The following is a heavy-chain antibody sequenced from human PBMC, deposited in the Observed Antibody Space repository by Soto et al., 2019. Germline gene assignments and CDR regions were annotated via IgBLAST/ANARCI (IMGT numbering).Heavy chain of an antibody. D-gene: IGHD5-12*01. V-gene: IGHV3-7*04. CDR3: AGAPGWLIEN. Sequence: EVQLVESGGDLVQPGGSLKLSCSTSGFIFNSYWMFWVRQAPGKGLEWVATIGKDGGEKLYVDSVQGRFTISRDNAKNSLHLQMNSLRVEDTAFYFCAGAPGWLIENWGQGTLVTVSS. CDR2: IGKDGGEK. CDR1: GFIFNSYW. J-gene: IGHJ4*02.